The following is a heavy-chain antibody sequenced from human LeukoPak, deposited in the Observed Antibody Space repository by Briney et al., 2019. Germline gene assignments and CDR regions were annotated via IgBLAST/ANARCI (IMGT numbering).Heavy chain of an antibody. Sequence: PGRSLRLSCAASGFTFSSYGMHWVRQAPGKGLEWVAVIWYDGSNKYYADTVKGRFTISRDNSKNTLYLQMNSLRAEDTAVYCCARAGGTYYEYFDNWGQGTLVTVSS. CDR1: GFTFSSYG. V-gene: IGHV3-33*01. CDR3: ARAGGTYYEYFDN. J-gene: IGHJ4*02. CDR2: IWYDGSNK. D-gene: IGHD1-26*01.